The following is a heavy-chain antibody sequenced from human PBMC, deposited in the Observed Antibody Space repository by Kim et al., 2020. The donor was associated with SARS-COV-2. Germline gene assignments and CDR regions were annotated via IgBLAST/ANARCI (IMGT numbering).Heavy chain of an antibody. CDR2: IDYSGST. Sequence: SETLSLTCTVSGGSISSGDYYWSWIRPPPGMGLEWIGYIDYSGSTYYNPSLKSRVTISVDTTKNPFSLKLSSVTAAATADYYCARGPQATTGVVYYFD. J-gene: IGHJ4*01. CDR1: GGSISSGDYY. D-gene: IGHD7-27*01. CDR3: ARGPQATTGVVYYFD. V-gene: IGHV4-30-4*08.